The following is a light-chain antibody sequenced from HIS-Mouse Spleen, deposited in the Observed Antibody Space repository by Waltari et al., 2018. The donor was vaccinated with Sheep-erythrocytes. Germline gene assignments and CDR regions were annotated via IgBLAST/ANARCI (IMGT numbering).Light chain of an antibody. CDR1: KLGATY. J-gene: IGLJ2*01. CDR2: QDS. V-gene: IGLV3-1*01. Sequence: SYELTQPPSVSVSPGQPARLTCPGDKLGATYACWYQQKPGQSPVLVIYQDSKRPSGIPERFSGSNSGNTATLTISGTQAMDEADYYCQAWDSSTAVFGGGTKLTVL. CDR3: QAWDSSTAV.